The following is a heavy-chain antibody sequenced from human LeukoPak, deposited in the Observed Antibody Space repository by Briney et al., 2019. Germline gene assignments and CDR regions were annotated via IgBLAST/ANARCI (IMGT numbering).Heavy chain of an antibody. J-gene: IGHJ4*02. CDR1: GFTFNNYA. D-gene: IGHD1-26*01. CDR2: ISYDGSNK. Sequence: GGSLRLSCAASGFTFNNYAMRWVSQAPGKGLEWVAGISYDGSNKYYADSVKGRFTISRDNSKNTLFLQMSSLRAEDTAVYYCVMAGLGSGTYYYFDYWGQGTLVTVSS. CDR3: VMAGLGSGTYYYFDY. V-gene: IGHV3-30-3*01.